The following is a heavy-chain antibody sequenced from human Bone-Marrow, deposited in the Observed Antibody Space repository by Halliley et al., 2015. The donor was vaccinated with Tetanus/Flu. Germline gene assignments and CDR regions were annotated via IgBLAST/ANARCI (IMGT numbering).Heavy chain of an antibody. V-gene: IGHV3-53*01. CDR3: ARDQGVAAMYCSLDI. Sequence: SLRLSCAASGFTVSSHYMSWVRQAPGIGLEWVSVMYIGGDPYYADSVKGRFTLSRDISKNTVYLQMNSLKVEDTGVDYCARDQGVAAMYCSLDIWGLGTMVTFSS. CDR1: GFTVSSHY. D-gene: IGHD2-15*01. J-gene: IGHJ3*02. CDR2: MYIGGDP.